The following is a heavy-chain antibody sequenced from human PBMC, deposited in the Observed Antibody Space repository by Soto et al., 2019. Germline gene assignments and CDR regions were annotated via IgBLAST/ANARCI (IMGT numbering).Heavy chain of an antibody. CDR2: IYYSGST. V-gene: IGHV4-39*01. J-gene: IGHJ3*02. CDR1: GGSISSSSYY. CDR3: ARQLGTTIFGVVTPDAFDI. D-gene: IGHD3-3*01. Sequence: PSETLSLTCTVSGGSISSSSYYWGWIRQPPGKGLEWIGSIYYSGSTYYNPSLKSRVTISVDTSKNQFSLKLSSVTAADTAVYYCARQLGTTIFGVVTPDAFDIWGQGTMVT.